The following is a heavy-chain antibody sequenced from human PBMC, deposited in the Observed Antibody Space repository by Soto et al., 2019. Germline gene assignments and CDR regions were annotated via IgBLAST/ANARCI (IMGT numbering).Heavy chain of an antibody. CDR1: GYTLPNTA. CDR3: ALSPGQTHIFDY. Sequence: GGSGQVSRQRSGYTLPNTAFALVGEAPGQGLEWMGGIIPIFGTANYAQKFQGRVTITADESTSTAYMELSSLRSEDTAVYYCALSPGQTHIFDYWGQGTLVTVSS. V-gene: IGHV1-69*01. CDR2: IIPIFGTA. D-gene: IGHD3-16*02. J-gene: IGHJ4*02.